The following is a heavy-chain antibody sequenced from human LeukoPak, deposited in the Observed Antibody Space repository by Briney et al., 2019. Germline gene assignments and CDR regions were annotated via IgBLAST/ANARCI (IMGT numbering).Heavy chain of an antibody. CDR1: GGSFSGYY. J-gene: IGHJ5*02. Sequence: PSETLSLTCAVYGGSFSGYYWTWIRQPPGKGLEWIGEINHSGSTKYNPSLKSRVTISGDTSKNQFSLKLSSVTAADTAVYYCARRPNYYGSGSYFYFDPWGQGTLVTVSS. CDR2: INHSGST. V-gene: IGHV4-34*01. D-gene: IGHD3-10*01. CDR3: ARRPNYYGSGSYFYFDP.